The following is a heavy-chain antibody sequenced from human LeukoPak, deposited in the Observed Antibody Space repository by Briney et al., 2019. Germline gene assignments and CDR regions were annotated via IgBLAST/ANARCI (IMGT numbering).Heavy chain of an antibody. Sequence: PGGSVRLSCEASGFDFRNYYMSWVRQAPGEGLEWLANIKYDGTYTNYKDSVKGRLTLSRDNAKNSVYLQMNSLRAEDTAVYYCTRDEGATVATYRFDFWGRGTLVTVSS. V-gene: IGHV3-7*01. J-gene: IGHJ4*02. CDR1: GFDFRNYY. CDR2: IKYDGTYT. CDR3: TRDEGATVATYRFDF. D-gene: IGHD4-23*01.